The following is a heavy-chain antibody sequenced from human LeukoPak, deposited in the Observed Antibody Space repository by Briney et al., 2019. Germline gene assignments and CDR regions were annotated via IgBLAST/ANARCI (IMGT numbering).Heavy chain of an antibody. Sequence: PGGSLRLSCAASGFTFSNYVIHWVRQAPGKGLEWLAVISYDGRNTYYADSVKGRFTIARDNSKNTLHLQMSSLSTDDTAVYYCARDPPPATGTQTGDCWGQGTLVTVSS. CDR3: ARDPPPATGTQTGDC. J-gene: IGHJ4*02. CDR1: GFTFSNYV. V-gene: IGHV3-30-3*01. CDR2: ISYDGRNT. D-gene: IGHD6-13*01.